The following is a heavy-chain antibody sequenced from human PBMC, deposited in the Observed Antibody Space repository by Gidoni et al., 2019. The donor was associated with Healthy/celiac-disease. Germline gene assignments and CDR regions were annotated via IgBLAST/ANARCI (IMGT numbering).Heavy chain of an antibody. J-gene: IGHJ4*02. D-gene: IGHD4-17*01. CDR3: AKDTKTTVTTKFDY. Sequence: EVQLVESGGGLVQPGRSLRRSCAASGFPFDDYAMHWVRQAPGKGLEWVSGISWNSGSIGYADSVKGRFTISRDNAKNSLYLQMNSLRAEDTALYYCAKDTKTTVTTKFDYWGQGTLVTVSS. CDR2: ISWNSGSI. CDR1: GFPFDDYA. V-gene: IGHV3-9*01.